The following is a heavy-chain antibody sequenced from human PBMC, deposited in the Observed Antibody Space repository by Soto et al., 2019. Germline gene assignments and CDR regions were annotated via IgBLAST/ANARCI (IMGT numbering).Heavy chain of an antibody. V-gene: IGHV4-34*01. CDR3: ARGSADPYCSGGSCRYTSAFFDY. CDR1: GGSFSGYY. Sequence: SETLSLTCAVYGGSFSGYYWSWIRQPPGKGLEWIGEINHSGSTNYNPSLKSRVTISVDTSKNQFSLKLSSVTAADTAVYYCARGSADPYCSGGSCRYTSAFFDYWGQGTLVTVSS. J-gene: IGHJ4*02. CDR2: INHSGST. D-gene: IGHD2-15*01.